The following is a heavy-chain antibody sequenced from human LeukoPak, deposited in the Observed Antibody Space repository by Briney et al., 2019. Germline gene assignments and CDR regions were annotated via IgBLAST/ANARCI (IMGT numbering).Heavy chain of an antibody. CDR3: ARGRFLDY. CDR2: ISSFSSTI. Sequence: PGGSLRLSCAASGFTFSSYEMNWVRQAPGKGLEWVSYISSFSSTIYYADSVMGRFTISRDNAKNSLYLQMNSLRAEDTAVYYCARGRFLDYWGQGTLVTVSS. J-gene: IGHJ4*02. V-gene: IGHV3-48*03. CDR1: GFTFSSYE. D-gene: IGHD2/OR15-2a*01.